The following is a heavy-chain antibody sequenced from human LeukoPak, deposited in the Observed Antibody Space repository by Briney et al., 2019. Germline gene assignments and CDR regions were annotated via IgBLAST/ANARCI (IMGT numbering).Heavy chain of an antibody. CDR3: ARDNGWSADF. V-gene: IGHV3-7*03. CDR2: IKQDGSAK. J-gene: IGHJ4*02. CDR1: GFTFSRHW. D-gene: IGHD2-15*01. Sequence: GGSLRLSCAASGFTFSRHWMYWVRQAPGKGLEWVANIKQDGSAKPYVDSVKGRFTISRDNAKNSLFLQMNSLRAEDTAVYYCARDNGWSADFWGRGTLVTVSS.